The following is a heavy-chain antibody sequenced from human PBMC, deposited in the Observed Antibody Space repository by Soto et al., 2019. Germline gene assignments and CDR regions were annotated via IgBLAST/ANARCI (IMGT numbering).Heavy chain of an antibody. CDR1: GGSISSYY. J-gene: IGHJ3*02. Sequence: QVQLQESGPGLVKPSETLSLTCTVSGGSISSYYWSWIRQPPGKGLEWSGYIYYSGSTNYNPSRKSRVTISVDTSKNQFSLKLSSVTAADTAVYYCARETLGATRAFDIWGQGTMVTVSS. V-gene: IGHV4-59*01. D-gene: IGHD1-26*01. CDR2: IYYSGST. CDR3: ARETLGATRAFDI.